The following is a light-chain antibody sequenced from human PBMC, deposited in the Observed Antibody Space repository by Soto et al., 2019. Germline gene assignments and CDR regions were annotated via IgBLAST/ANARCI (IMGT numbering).Light chain of an antibody. CDR1: QTISSW. CDR3: QHYNNYLLT. V-gene: IGKV1-5*03. Sequence: DIQMTQSPSTLSASVGDRVIITCRASQTISSWLAWYQQKPGKAPKLLIYKASSLEGGVPSRFSGSGSGTEFTLTISSLQPDDFATYYCQHYNNYLLTFGGGTKVDIK. CDR2: KAS. J-gene: IGKJ4*01.